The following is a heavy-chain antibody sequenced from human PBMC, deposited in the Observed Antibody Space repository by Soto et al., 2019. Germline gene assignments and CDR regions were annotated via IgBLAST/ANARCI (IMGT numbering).Heavy chain of an antibody. V-gene: IGHV3-7*03. CDR2: IRQDGGGK. D-gene: IGHD2-15*01. CDR1: GFSFSTHW. Sequence: EVQLVESGGGLVQPGGSLRLSCAASGFSFSTHWMSWVRQAPTKGLEWVANIRQDGGGKFSVDSVKGRFTISRDNTKNSLYLQMNSRRAEDTAVYYCARVGGPGFDYWGQGSLVTVSS. CDR3: ARVGGPGFDY. J-gene: IGHJ4*02.